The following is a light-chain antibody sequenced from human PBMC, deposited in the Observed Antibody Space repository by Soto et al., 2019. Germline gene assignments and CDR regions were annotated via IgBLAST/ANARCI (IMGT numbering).Light chain of an antibody. Sequence: QSVLTQPASVSGSPGQSSTISCTGTSSDVGGYNYVSWYQQHPGKAPKLMIYDVSNRPSGVSNRFSGSKSGNTASLTISGLQAEDEADYYCSSYTSSSTLLYVFGPGTKLTVL. CDR3: SSYTSSSTLLYV. V-gene: IGLV2-14*01. CDR1: SSDVGGYNY. CDR2: DVS. J-gene: IGLJ1*01.